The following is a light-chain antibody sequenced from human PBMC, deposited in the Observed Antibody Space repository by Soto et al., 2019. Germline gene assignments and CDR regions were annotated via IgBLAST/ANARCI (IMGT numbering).Light chain of an antibody. V-gene: IGLV2-14*03. Sequence: QLVLTQPASVSGSPGQSITISCTGTSSDVGDYNYVSWYQQHPGEVPKLMIYDVSNRPSGVSNRFSGSKSGNTASLTISGLQAEDEADYYCTSYTSTSTLVVFGGGTKLTVL. CDR3: TSYTSTSTLVV. J-gene: IGLJ2*01. CDR1: SSDVGDYNY. CDR2: DVS.